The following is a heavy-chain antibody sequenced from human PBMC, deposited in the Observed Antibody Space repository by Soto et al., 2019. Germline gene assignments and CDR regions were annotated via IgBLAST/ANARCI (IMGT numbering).Heavy chain of an antibody. CDR2: ISYHGSIK. D-gene: IGHD2-15*01. CDR3: AKDSSVAALG. CDR1: GFTFSSHG. Sequence: QVQLVESGGGVVQPGGSLRLSCGASGFTFSSHGMHWVRQAPGKGLEWVAVISYHGSIKNYADSVKGRFTISRDNSKNTLYLQVNSFRAEDTAVYDCAKDSSVAALGWGQGYLVTASS. V-gene: IGHV3-30*18. J-gene: IGHJ4*02.